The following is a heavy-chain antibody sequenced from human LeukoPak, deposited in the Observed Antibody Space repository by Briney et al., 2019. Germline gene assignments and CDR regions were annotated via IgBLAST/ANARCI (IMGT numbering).Heavy chain of an antibody. V-gene: IGHV4-39*01. CDR3: ASLAVRHGGDTAMDR. D-gene: IGHD5-18*01. CDR2: IYYSGST. J-gene: IGHJ5*02. Sequence: PSETLSLTCTVSGGSISSSSYYWGWIRQPPGKGLEWIGSIYYSGSTYYNPSLKSRVTISVDTSKNQFSLKLSSVTAADTAVYYCASLAVRHGGDTAMDRWGQGTLVTVSS. CDR1: GGSISSSSYY.